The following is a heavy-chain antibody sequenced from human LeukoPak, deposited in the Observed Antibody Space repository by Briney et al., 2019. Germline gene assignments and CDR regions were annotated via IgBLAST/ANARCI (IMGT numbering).Heavy chain of an antibody. CDR1: GFTFSSYA. CDR3: ARGGSSSRYPNFDY. Sequence: PGGSLRLSCAASGFTFSSYAMSWVRQAPGKGLEWVSIISGAGGGSTYYADPMKGRFTISRDNSKNTVYLQMNSLRAEDTALYYCARGGSSSRYPNFDYWGQGTLVTVSS. V-gene: IGHV3-23*01. D-gene: IGHD6-13*01. J-gene: IGHJ4*02. CDR2: ISGAGGGST.